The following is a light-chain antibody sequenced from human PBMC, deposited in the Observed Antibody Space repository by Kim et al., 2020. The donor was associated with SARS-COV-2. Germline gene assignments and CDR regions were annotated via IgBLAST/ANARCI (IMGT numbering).Light chain of an antibody. V-gene: IGKV1-12*01. J-gene: IGKJ3*01. CDR2: AAS. CDR3: QQADSFPRT. Sequence: ASGGDRVTITCRASQDINNWLVWYQQKPGKAPKLLIYAASTLQTGVPSRFRGGGSGTEFTLTIDGLQPDDYASYFCQQADSFPRTFGPGTKVDIK. CDR1: QDINNW.